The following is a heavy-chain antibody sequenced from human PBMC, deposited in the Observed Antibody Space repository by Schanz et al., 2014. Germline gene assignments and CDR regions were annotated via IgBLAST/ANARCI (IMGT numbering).Heavy chain of an antibody. CDR2: IWYDGNNK. Sequence: VQLLESGGGLVQPGGSLRLSCAASGFTFSIYGMSWVRQAPGKGLEWVAIIWYDGNNKKYADSVKGRFTISRDSSKNTLYLQMNSLRAEDTAVYYCAKDGRLPYYGTGSDFDYWGQGTLVTVSS. CDR3: AKDGRLPYYGTGSDFDY. J-gene: IGHJ4*02. D-gene: IGHD3-22*01. CDR1: GFTFSIYG. V-gene: IGHV3-33*06.